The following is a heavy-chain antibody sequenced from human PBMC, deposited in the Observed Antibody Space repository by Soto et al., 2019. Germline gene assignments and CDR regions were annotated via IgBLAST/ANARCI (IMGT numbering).Heavy chain of an antibody. CDR1: GGTFSSYT. Sequence: QVQLVQSGAEVKKPGSSVKVSCKASGGTFSSYTISWVRQAPGQGLEWMGRIIPILGIANYAQKFQGRVTXIAAKXXSTAYMELSSLRAEDTAVYYCARDRTVTTPYYFDYWGQGTLVTVSS. CDR2: IIPILGIA. V-gene: IGHV1-69*08. D-gene: IGHD4-17*01. CDR3: ARDRTVTTPYYFDY. J-gene: IGHJ4*02.